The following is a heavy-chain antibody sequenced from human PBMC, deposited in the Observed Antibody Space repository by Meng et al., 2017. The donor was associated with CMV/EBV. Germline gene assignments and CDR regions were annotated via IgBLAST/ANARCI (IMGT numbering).Heavy chain of an antibody. V-gene: IGHV4-34*01. CDR1: GGSFSGYY. D-gene: IGHD2-2*02. CDR3: ARSRYCSSTSCYRGNYYYYGMDV. J-gene: IGHJ6*02. Sequence: SETLSLTCAVYGGSFSGYYWSWIRQPPGKGLEWIGEINHSGSTNYNPSLKSRVIISVDTSKNQFSLKLSSVTAADTAVYYCARSRYCSSTSCYRGNYYYYGMDVWGQGTTVTVSS. CDR2: INHSGST.